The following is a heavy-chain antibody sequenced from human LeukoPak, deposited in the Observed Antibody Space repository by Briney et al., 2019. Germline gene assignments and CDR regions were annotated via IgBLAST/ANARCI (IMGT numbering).Heavy chain of an antibody. D-gene: IGHD1-20*01. Sequence: SETLSLTCTVSGGSVSSGSYYWSWIRQPPGKGLEWIGEINHSGSTNYNPSLKSRVTISVDTSKNQFSLKLSSVTAADTAVHYCASSNRITGTTGAYWGQGTLVTVSS. V-gene: IGHV4-39*07. CDR2: INHSGST. J-gene: IGHJ4*02. CDR3: ASSNRITGTTGAY. CDR1: GGSVSSGSYY.